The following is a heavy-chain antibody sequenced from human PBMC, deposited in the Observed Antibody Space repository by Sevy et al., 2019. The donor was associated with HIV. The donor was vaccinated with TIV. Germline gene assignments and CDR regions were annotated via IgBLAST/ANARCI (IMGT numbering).Heavy chain of an antibody. J-gene: IGHJ4*01. D-gene: IGHD1-26*01. CDR2: ISYEGTET. Sequence: GGSLRLSCAASGFAFSTQAMHWVRQAPGKGLEWVAVISYEGTETFYAASVEGRFTISRDNSKNMLSLQINSLRPEDTAVYYCARDGGYSVKWYPLYWGHGTLVTVSS. V-gene: IGHV3-30-3*01. CDR3: ARDGGYSVKWYPLY. CDR1: GFAFSTQA.